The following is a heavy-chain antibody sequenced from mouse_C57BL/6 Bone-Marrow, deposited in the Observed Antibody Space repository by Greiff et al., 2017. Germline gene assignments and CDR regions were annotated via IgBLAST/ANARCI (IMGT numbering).Heavy chain of an antibody. Sequence: EVKLMEPGAELVRPGSSVKMSCKTSGYTFTSYGINWVKQRPGQGLEWIGYIYIGNGYTEYNEKFKGKATLTSDTSSSTAYMQPSSLTSEDSAIYFRARWGYYGSSSYAMDYWGQGTSVTVSS. V-gene: IGHV1-58*01. CDR3: ARWGYYGSSSYAMDY. CDR1: GYTFTSYG. D-gene: IGHD1-1*01. CDR2: IYIGNGYT. J-gene: IGHJ4*01.